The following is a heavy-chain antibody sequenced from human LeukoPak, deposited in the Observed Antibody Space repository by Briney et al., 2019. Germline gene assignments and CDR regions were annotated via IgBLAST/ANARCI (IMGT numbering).Heavy chain of an antibody. CDR2: ISAYNGNT. CDR1: GYTFTSYG. Sequence: ASVKVSCTASGYTFTSYGISWVRQAPGQGLEWMGWISAYNGNTNYAQKLQGRVTMTTDTSTSTDYMELRSLRSDDTAVYYCATLAYCGGDCYSVFDYWGQGTLVTVSS. CDR3: ATLAYCGGDCYSVFDY. D-gene: IGHD2-21*02. J-gene: IGHJ4*02. V-gene: IGHV1-18*01.